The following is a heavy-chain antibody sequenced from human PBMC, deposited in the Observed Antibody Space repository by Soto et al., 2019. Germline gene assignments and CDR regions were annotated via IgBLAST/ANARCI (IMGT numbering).Heavy chain of an antibody. CDR3: ARYSGSYWHYLDF. V-gene: IGHV5-51*01. Sequence: GESLKISCKGSGYSFASHWVAWVSQMPEKGLEWIGTIYPGESDTKYSSAFRGHVTISADTSVSTAYLQWRSLEATDSAIYYCARYSGSYWHYLDFWGQGTLVTVSS. J-gene: IGHJ4*02. CDR1: GYSFASHW. CDR2: IYPGESDT. D-gene: IGHD1-26*01.